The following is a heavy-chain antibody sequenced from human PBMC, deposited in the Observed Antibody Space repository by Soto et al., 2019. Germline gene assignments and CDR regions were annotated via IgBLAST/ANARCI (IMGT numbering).Heavy chain of an antibody. V-gene: IGHV3-74*01. CDR2: INADGSYA. CDR1: GFTFTNYW. J-gene: IGHJ4*02. D-gene: IGHD4-17*01. Sequence: GGSLRLSCAASGFTFTNYWMHWVRQVQGKGLVWVSRINADGSYASYADFVKGRFTISRDNSRNTVHLQMNSLSAEDTAVYYCARDFTTAETPGDDFDYWGQGIPVTVSS. CDR3: ARDFTTAETPGDDFDY.